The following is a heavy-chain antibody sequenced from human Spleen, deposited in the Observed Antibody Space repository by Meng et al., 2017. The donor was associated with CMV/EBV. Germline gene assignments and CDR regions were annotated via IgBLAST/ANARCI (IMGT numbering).Heavy chain of an antibody. J-gene: IGHJ4*02. CDR3: AKGPGYQAAKFYFDY. D-gene: IGHD6-25*01. CDR1: GFIFSRYW. CDR2: ISWNSGNM. Sequence: SLKISCVVSGFIFSRYWMSWVRQAPGKGLEWVSSISWNSGNMGYADSVEGRFTISRDNAKKSVYLQMNSLRPEDTALYYCAKGPGYQAAKFYFDYWGQGTLVTVSS. V-gene: IGHV3-9*01.